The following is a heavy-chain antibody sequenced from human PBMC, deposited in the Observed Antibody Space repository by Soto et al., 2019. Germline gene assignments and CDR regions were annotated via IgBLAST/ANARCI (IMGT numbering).Heavy chain of an antibody. CDR1: GFTFDDYS. CDR3: AKVCGRVRGVIAAYLDS. D-gene: IGHD3-10*01. CDR2: ITWNSVSI. J-gene: IGHJ4*02. Sequence: GGSLRLSCAASGFTFDDYSIQWVRQAPWKGLEWVSGITWNSVSIAYADSVKGRFTISRDNAKNSLYLQMNSLRAEDTALYYCAKVCGRVRGVIAAYLDSRGEGNLVTGSS. V-gene: IGHV3-9*01.